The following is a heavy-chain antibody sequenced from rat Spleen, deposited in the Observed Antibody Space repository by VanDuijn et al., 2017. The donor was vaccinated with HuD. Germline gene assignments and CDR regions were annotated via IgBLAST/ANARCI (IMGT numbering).Heavy chain of an antibody. J-gene: IGHJ2*01. CDR2: IYYEGSST. Sequence: EVQLVESDGGLVQPGKSLKLSCAASGFTFSDYYMAWVRQAPKKGLEWVASIYYEGSSTYYRDSVKGRFTISRDNAKSSLYLQMDSLRSEDTATYYCARRHYGYTDYFDYWGQGVMVTVSS. CDR1: GFTFSDYY. V-gene: IGHV5-22*01. CDR3: ARRHYGYTDYFDY. D-gene: IGHD1-9*01.